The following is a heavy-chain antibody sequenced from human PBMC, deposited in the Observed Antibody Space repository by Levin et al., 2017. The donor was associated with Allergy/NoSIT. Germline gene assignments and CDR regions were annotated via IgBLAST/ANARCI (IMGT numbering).Heavy chain of an antibody. CDR3: AKDMEPMITFGMDV. J-gene: IGHJ6*02. V-gene: IGHV3-9*01. CDR1: GFTFDDYA. D-gene: IGHD3-16*01. CDR2: ISWNSGSI. Sequence: GGSLRLSCAASGFTFDDYAMHWVRQAPGKGLEWVSGISWNSGSIGYADSVKGRFTISRDNAKNSLYLQMNSLRAEDTALYYCAKDMEPMITFGMDVWGQGTTVTVSS.